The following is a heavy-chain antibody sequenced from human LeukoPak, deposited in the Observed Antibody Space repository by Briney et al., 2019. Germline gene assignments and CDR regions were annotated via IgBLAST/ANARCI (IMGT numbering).Heavy chain of an antibody. V-gene: IGHV4-34*01. D-gene: IGHD4-17*01. Sequence: SETLSLTCAVYGGSFSGYYWIWIRQSPGKRLEWIGDINDSGSSNYHPSLKSRVTISLDTSKTQFSLKLTSVTSADTAVYFCARYVPDYGDYSGGFDIWGQGTMVTVSS. CDR3: ARYVPDYGDYSGGFDI. J-gene: IGHJ3*02. CDR2: INDSGSS. CDR1: GGSFSGYY.